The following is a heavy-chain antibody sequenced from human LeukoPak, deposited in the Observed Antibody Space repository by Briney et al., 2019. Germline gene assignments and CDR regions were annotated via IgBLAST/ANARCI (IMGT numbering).Heavy chain of an antibody. CDR2: IYPGDSDT. V-gene: IGHV5-51*01. CDR3: ARLVRFGEFGYNWFDP. D-gene: IGHD3-10*01. CDR1: GYSFTSYW. Sequence: GESLKISCKGSGYSFTSYWIGWVRQMPGKGLEWMGIIYPGDSDTRYSPSFQGQVTISADKSISTAYLQWSSLKASDTAMYYCARLVRFGEFGYNWFDPWGQGTLVTVSS. J-gene: IGHJ5*02.